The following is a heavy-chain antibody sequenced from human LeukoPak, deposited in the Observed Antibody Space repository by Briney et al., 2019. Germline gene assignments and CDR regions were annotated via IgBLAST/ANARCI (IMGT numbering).Heavy chain of an antibody. Sequence: GGSLRLSCAASGFTFSSYAMSWVRQAPGKGLEWVSAISGSGGSTYYADSVKGRFTISRDNSKNTLYLQMNSLRAEDTAVYYCAKDQKQWLVQTKNNWFDPWGQGTLVTVSS. V-gene: IGHV3-23*01. CDR2: ISGSGGST. J-gene: IGHJ5*02. CDR1: GFTFSSYA. CDR3: AKDQKQWLVQTKNNWFDP. D-gene: IGHD6-19*01.